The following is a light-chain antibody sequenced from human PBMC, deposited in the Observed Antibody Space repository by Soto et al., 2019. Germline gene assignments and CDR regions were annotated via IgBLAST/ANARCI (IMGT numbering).Light chain of an antibody. CDR2: DAS. V-gene: IGKV3-11*01. Sequence: EIVLTQSPATLSLSPGERATLSCRASQSVSSYLVWYQQKPGQAPRLLIYDASNRATGIPARFSGSGSGTDFTPTISRLEPEDVAVYYCQQRSNWPRTFGQGTKVEIK. J-gene: IGKJ1*01. CDR3: QQRSNWPRT. CDR1: QSVSSY.